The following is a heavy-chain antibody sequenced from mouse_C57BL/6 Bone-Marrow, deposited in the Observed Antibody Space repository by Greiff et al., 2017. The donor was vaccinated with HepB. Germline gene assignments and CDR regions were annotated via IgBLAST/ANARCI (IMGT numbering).Heavy chain of an antibody. CDR3: ERRASLLSWFAY. J-gene: IGHJ3*01. CDR2: IDPSDSYI. CDR1: GYTFTSYW. Sequence: QVQLQQPGAEFVKPGASVKLSCKASGYTFTSYWMQWVKQRPGQGLEWIGEIDPSDSYINYNQKFKGKATLAVDTSSSTAYMQLSSLTSEDSAVYSCERRASLLSWFAYWGQGTLVTVSA. D-gene: IGHD3-1*01. V-gene: IGHV1-50*01.